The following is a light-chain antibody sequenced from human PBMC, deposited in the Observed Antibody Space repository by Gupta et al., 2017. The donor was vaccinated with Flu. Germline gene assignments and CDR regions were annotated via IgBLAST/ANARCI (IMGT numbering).Light chain of an antibody. CDR2: EGT. Sequence: SALTQPASVSGSPGQSLTTSCVGTSNDVGCYNRVSCYQHHPGKAPELIIFEGTKRPAGVSARFSGSKSGNTASLTVSGPQQEDEAYYYCCSNAGSSTFLFGGGTKLTVV. CDR1: SNDVGCYNR. CDR3: CSNAGSSTFL. V-gene: IGLV2-23*03. J-gene: IGLJ3*02.